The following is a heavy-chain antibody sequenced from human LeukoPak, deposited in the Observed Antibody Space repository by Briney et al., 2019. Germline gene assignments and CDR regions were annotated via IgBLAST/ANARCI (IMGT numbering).Heavy chain of an antibody. D-gene: IGHD3-10*01. J-gene: IGHJ2*01. CDR1: GFSFSTYG. CDR3: ARVVSYYGSSYRLLDL. Sequence: GGSLRLSCEASGFSFSTYGMHWVRQDPGKGLEWVALILFDGSNKHYADSVKGRFTISRDNSKNTMYLQMDSLRAEDTAVYYCARVVSYYGSSYRLLDLWGRGTLVTVSS. CDR2: ILFDGSNK. V-gene: IGHV3-33*01.